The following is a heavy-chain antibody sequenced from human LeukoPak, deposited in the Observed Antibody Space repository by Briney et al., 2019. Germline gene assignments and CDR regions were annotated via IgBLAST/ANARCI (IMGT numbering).Heavy chain of an antibody. CDR3: RGDSSGYYSDYGMDV. D-gene: IGHD3-22*01. Sequence: GGSLRLSCTAPGFTFGDYAMSWVRQAPGKGLEWVSFIRSKAYVGTTEYAASVKGRFTISRDDSKSMAYLQMNSMKTEDTAVYYCRGDSSGYYSDYGMDVWGQGTTVTVSS. J-gene: IGHJ6*02. CDR2: IRSKAYVGTT. CDR1: GFTFGDYA. V-gene: IGHV3-49*04.